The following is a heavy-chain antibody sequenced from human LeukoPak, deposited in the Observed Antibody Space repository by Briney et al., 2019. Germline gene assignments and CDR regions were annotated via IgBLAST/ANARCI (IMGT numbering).Heavy chain of an antibody. J-gene: IGHJ4*02. CDR2: IYYSGST. Sequence: MASETLSLTCTVSGGSISSGDYYWSWIRQPPGKGLEWIGYIYYSGSTNYNPSLKSRVTISVDTSKNQFSLKLSSVTAADAAVYYCARATWLPVGLYYYDSSGYYYYFDYWGQGTLVTVSS. CDR3: ARATWLPVGLYYYDSSGYYYYFDY. D-gene: IGHD3-22*01. CDR1: GGSISSGDYY. V-gene: IGHV4-61*08.